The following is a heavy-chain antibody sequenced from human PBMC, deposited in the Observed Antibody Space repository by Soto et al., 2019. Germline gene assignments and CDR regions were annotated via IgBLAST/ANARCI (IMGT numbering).Heavy chain of an antibody. D-gene: IGHD2-2*01. J-gene: IGHJ4*02. Sequence: GGSLRLSCAASGFTFSSYAMSWVRQAPGKGLEWVSAISGSGGSTYYADSVKGRFTISRDNSKNTLYLQMNSLRAEDTAVYYCAKDQGCSSTSCHKEQQLTVDYWGQGTLVTVSS. CDR1: GFTFSSYA. CDR2: ISGSGGST. CDR3: AKDQGCSSTSCHKEQQLTVDY. V-gene: IGHV3-23*01.